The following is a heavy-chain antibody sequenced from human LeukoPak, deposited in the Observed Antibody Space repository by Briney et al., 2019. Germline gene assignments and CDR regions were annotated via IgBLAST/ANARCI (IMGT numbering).Heavy chain of an antibody. Sequence: PGGSLRLSCAASGFTFSDYYMSWIRQPPGKGLEWIGYIYYSGSTNYNPSLKSRVTISVDTSKNQFSLKLSSVTAADTAVYYCARTFALSSIAAEHDYWGQGTLVTVSS. CDR1: GFTFSDYY. V-gene: IGHV4-59*01. CDR3: ARTFALSSIAAEHDY. J-gene: IGHJ4*02. CDR2: IYYSGST. D-gene: IGHD6-6*01.